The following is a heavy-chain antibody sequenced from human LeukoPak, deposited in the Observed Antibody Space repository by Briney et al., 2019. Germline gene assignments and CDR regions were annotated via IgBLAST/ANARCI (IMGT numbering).Heavy chain of an antibody. J-gene: IGHJ4*02. CDR2: ISTSGATI. Sequence: PGGSLRLSCAASGFTFSSYAMNWVRQAPGKGLGWISYISTSGATIYYADSVKGRFTISRDNAKSSLYLQMNSLRADDTAVYYCARGSASSGGTCYDYWGQGSLVTVSS. CDR1: GFTFSSYA. V-gene: IGHV3-48*03. CDR3: ARGSASSGGTCYDY. D-gene: IGHD2-15*01.